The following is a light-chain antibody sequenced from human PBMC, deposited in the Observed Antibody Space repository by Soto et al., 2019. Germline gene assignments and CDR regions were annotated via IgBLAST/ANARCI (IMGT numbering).Light chain of an antibody. CDR1: QSISSW. J-gene: IGKJ1*01. CDR3: QQYNSIPRT. CDR2: DAP. V-gene: IGKV1-5*01. Sequence: DIQMTQSPSTLSASVGDRVTITCRASQSISSWLAWYQQKPGKAPKLLIYDAPSLESGVPSRFSGSGSGTEFTLTISSLQPDDFATYYCQQYNSIPRTFGQGTKVEIK.